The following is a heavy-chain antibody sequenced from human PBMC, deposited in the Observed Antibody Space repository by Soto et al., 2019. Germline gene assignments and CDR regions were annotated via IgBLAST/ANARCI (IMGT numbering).Heavy chain of an antibody. CDR3: ARGDSSGWYGEVDY. D-gene: IGHD6-19*01. CDR2: INPNSGGT. CDR1: GYTFTSYG. Sequence: ASVKVSCKASGYTFTSYGISWVRQAPGQGLEWMGWINPNSGGTNYAQKFQGRVTMTRDTSISTAYMELSRLRSDDTAVYYCARGDSSGWYGEVDYWGQGTLVTVSS. J-gene: IGHJ4*02. V-gene: IGHV1-2*02.